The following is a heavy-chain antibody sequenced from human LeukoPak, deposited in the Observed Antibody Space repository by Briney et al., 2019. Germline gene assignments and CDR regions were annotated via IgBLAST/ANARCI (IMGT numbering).Heavy chain of an antibody. CDR3: ARDRKVAGMIDAFDV. V-gene: IGHV3-48*01. CDR2: IGSSTSI. D-gene: IGHD6-19*01. CDR1: GFTFSSYG. Sequence: SGGSLRLSCAASGFTFSSYGMHWVRQAPGKGLEWISFIGSSTSIYYADSVRGRFSISRDNARNSLSLHMSSLRAEDTAVYYCARDRKVAGMIDAFDVWGQGTMVTVS. J-gene: IGHJ3*01.